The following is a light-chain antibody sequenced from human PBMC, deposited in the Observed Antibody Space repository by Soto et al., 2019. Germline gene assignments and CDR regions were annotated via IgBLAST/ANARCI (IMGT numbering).Light chain of an antibody. J-gene: IGKJ1*01. CDR3: HQRSNWWT. V-gene: IGKV3-11*01. Sequence: LAPGEKATLSCKASPRLCRSLAWYQQKPGQAPRVLIYDTSSRATGIPARFSGSGSGTDFTLTISSLEPEDSAVYYCHQRSNWWTFGQGTRVEIK. CDR2: DTS. CDR1: PRLCRS.